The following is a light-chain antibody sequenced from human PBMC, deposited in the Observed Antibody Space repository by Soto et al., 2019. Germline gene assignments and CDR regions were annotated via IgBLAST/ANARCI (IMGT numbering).Light chain of an antibody. J-gene: IGKJ4*01. CDR3: QQYESLIT. V-gene: IGKV1-33*01. Sequence: DIPMTQSPSSLSASVGDRVTITCQASQDIRKYLNWYQQKPGKAPKLLIYGASNLETGVPSRFSGSGSGTDFTFTISSLQPEDISTYYCQQYESLITFGGGTKVEIK. CDR1: QDIRKY. CDR2: GAS.